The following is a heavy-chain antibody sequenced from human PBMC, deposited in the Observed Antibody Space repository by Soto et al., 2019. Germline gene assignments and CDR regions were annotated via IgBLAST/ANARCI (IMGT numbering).Heavy chain of an antibody. CDR3: ARHVSYVDYFNS. Sequence: SETLSLTCTFSGCSSSSGDYYWSWIRQPPGKGLEWIGYIYYSGSTNYNPSLKSRVTISVDTSKNQFSLKLSSVTAADTAVYYCARHVSYVDYFNSWGHGTLVTVSS. D-gene: IGHD2-21*01. J-gene: IGHJ4*01. CDR2: IYYSGST. V-gene: IGHV4-30-4*01. CDR1: GCSSSSGDYY.